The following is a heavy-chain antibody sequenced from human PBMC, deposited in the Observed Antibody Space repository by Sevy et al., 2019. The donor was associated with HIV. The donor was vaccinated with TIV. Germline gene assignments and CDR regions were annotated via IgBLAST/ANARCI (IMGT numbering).Heavy chain of an antibody. V-gene: IGHV4-59*08. Sequence: SETLSLTCTVSGGSITSLYWNWIRQPPGKGLDWIANTYYNGHINYNPSLKSRVTLSLDTSKNQFSLRLSSVTAADTAMYYCAGENAWGRGYSWGQGTLVTVSS. J-gene: IGHJ4*02. CDR3: AGENAWGRGYS. CDR1: GGSITSLY. D-gene: IGHD1-26*01. CDR2: TYYNGHI.